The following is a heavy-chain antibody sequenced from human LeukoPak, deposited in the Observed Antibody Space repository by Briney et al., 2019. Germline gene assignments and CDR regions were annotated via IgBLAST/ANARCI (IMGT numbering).Heavy chain of an antibody. V-gene: IGHV3-23*01. CDR3: ATDRFDY. Sequence: GGSLRLSCAASGFTFSSYAMSWVRQAPGKGLEWVSAIGTSGDTTYYADSVKGRFTISRDSSKNTLYLQMNSLRAEDTAVYYCATDRFDYWGQGTLVTVSS. D-gene: IGHD4-17*01. CDR2: IGTSGDTT. J-gene: IGHJ4*02. CDR1: GFTFSSYA.